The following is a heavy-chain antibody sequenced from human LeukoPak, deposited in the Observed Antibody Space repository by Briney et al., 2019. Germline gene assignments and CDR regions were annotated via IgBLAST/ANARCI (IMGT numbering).Heavy chain of an antibody. V-gene: IGHV3-30-3*01. CDR1: GFTFSSYA. CDR2: ISYDGSNK. J-gene: IGHJ4*02. CDR3: ARDGPPATISGYLDY. D-gene: IGHD5-24*01. Sequence: GGSLRLSCAASGFTFSSYAMHWVRQAPGKGLEWVAVISYDGSNKYYADSVKGRFTTSRDNSKNTLYLQMNRLRAEDTAVYYCARDGPPATISGYLDYWGQGTLVTVSS.